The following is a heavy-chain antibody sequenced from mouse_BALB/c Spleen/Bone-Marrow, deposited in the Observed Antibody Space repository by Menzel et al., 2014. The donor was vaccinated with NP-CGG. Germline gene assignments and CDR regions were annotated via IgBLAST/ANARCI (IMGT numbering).Heavy chain of an antibody. CDR2: IYPGSGNT. J-gene: IGHJ1*01. Sequence: QVQLQQSGPELVKPGASVKISCKASGYTFTDYYINWVKQKPGQGLEWIGWIYPGSGNTKFNERFKGKATLTVDTSSSAAYMRLSSLTSEDTAVYFCARILYWYFDVWGAGTTVTVSS. CDR1: GYTFTDYY. CDR3: ARILYWYFDV. V-gene: IGHV1-84*02.